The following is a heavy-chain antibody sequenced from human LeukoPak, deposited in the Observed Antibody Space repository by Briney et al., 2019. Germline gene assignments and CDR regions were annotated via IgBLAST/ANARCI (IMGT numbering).Heavy chain of an antibody. CDR3: ARRRLGYYFDY. V-gene: IGHV4-34*01. D-gene: IGHD5-24*01. Sequence: SETLSLTCGVYGGSFSGYYWSWIRQPPGKGLEWIGEINPRGSTNYNPSPKSRVTLSADTSKNQFSLTLNSVTAADTAVYYCARRRLGYYFDYWGQGTLVTVSS. J-gene: IGHJ4*02. CDR2: INPRGST. CDR1: GGSFSGYY.